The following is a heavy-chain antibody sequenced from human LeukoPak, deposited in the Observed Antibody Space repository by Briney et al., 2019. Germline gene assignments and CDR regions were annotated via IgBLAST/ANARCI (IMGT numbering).Heavy chain of an antibody. CDR3: ARATGNSDHSPQEPIDLYFDL. Sequence: SVKVSCKASGGTFSSYAISWVRQAPGQGLEWMGGIIPIFGAANYAQKFQGRVTITADESTSTAYMELRSLRSEDTAVYYCARATGNSDHSPQEPIDLYFDLRGRGTLVTVSS. CDR2: IIPIFGAA. J-gene: IGHJ2*01. D-gene: IGHD4-23*01. V-gene: IGHV1-69*13. CDR1: GGTFSSYA.